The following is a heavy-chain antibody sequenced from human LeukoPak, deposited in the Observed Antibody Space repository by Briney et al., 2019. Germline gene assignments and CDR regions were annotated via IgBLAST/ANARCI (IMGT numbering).Heavy chain of an antibody. V-gene: IGHV6-1*01. CDR3: ARDPSSGWPIVDAFDI. Sequence: SQTLSLTFAISGDSVSSNSAPWNWIPQSPSRGLEWLGRTYYRYKWYNDYAVSVKSRITINPDTSKNQFSLQLNSVTPEDTAVYYCARDPSSGWPIVDAFDIWGQGTMVTVSS. CDR1: GDSVSSNSAP. J-gene: IGHJ3*02. CDR2: TYYRYKWYN. D-gene: IGHD6-19*01.